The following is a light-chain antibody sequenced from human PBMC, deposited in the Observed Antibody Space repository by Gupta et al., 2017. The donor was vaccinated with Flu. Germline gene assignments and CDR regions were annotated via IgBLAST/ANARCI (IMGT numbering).Light chain of an antibody. CDR2: KDD. CDR3: LAWDNNAWV. V-gene: IGLV3-1*01. J-gene: IGLJ3*02. CDR1: KLGDKF. Sequence: ELTQAPSVFRSPGQAAHRTWSGKKLGDKFVCWYQQRPGQSPVLVIYKDDKRPSGIPERFSGSNSGNTATLTISGTQAMDEADYYCLAWDNNAWVFGGGTKLTVL.